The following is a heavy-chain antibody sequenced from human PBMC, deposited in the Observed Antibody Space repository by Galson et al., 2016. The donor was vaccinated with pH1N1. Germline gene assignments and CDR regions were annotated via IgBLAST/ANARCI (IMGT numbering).Heavy chain of an antibody. CDR2: VYSSGTT. D-gene: IGHD1-26*01. CDR1: GGSISSGIYY. J-gene: IGHJ4*02. V-gene: IGHV4-61*02. Sequence: TLSLTCTVSGGSISSGIYYWSWIRQPAGKGLEWIGLVYSSGTTNSNPSLKSRVSISADTAKNHFSLKLNYVTAADTAVYFCARLVRGSYPDPLYYFDFWGQGTLVTVSS. CDR3: ARLVRGSYPDPLYYFDF.